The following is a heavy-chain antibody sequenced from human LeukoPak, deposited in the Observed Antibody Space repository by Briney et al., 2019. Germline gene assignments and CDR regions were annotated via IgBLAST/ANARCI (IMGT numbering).Heavy chain of an antibody. CDR1: GFTFSSYW. CDR2: IKQDGSEK. CDR3: ARDRSYCSGGSCYDPPFQH. J-gene: IGHJ1*01. V-gene: IGHV3-7*03. D-gene: IGHD2-15*01. Sequence: PGGSLRLSCAASGFTFSSYWMSWVRQAPGKGLEWVANIKQDGSEKYYVDSVKGRFTISRDNAKNSLYLQMNSLGAEDTAVYYCARDRSYCSGGSCYDPPFQHWGQGTLVTVSS.